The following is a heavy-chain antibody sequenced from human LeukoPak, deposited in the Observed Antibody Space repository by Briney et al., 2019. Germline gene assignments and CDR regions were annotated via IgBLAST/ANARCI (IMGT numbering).Heavy chain of an antibody. CDR3: ANIAAAGGYFDY. J-gene: IGHJ4*02. D-gene: IGHD6-25*01. CDR1: GVSTSSYY. Sequence: SETLSLTCTVSGVSTSSYYWSWIRQPAGKGLEWIGRIYTSGSTNYNPSLKSRVAISVDKSKNQFSLKLSSVTAADTAVYYCANIAAAGGYFDYWGQGTLVTVSS. CDR2: IYTSGST. V-gene: IGHV4-4*07.